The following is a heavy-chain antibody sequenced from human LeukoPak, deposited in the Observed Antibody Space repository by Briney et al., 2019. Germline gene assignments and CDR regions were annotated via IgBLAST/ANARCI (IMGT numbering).Heavy chain of an antibody. CDR1: GXTFSSNW. CDR3: VRGSGWYVVDP. V-gene: IGHV3-74*01. J-gene: IGHJ5*02. Sequence: GGSLRLSCATSGXTFSSNWMHWVRQAPGKGLVWVSRINSDGSDTIYADSVRGRFTISRDNAKNTLYLQMNSLRAEDTAVYYCVRGSGWYVVDPWGQGTLVTVSS. D-gene: IGHD6-19*01. CDR2: INSDGSDT.